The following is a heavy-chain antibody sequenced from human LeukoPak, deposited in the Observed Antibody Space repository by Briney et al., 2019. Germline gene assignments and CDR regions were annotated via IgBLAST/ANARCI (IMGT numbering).Heavy chain of an antibody. Sequence: KPSETLSLTCTVSGGSISSCYWSWIRQPPGKGLEWIGYIYYSGSTNYNPSLKSRVTISVDTSKNQFSLKLSSVTAADTAVYYCARGQRYDFWSGYYAEAFDIWGQGTMVTVSS. D-gene: IGHD3-3*01. CDR2: IYYSGST. CDR3: ARGQRYDFWSGYYAEAFDI. V-gene: IGHV4-59*01. CDR1: GGSISSCY. J-gene: IGHJ3*02.